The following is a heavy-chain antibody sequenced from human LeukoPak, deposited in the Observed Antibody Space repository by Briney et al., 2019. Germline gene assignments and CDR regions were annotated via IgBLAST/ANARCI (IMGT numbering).Heavy chain of an antibody. J-gene: IGHJ4*02. Sequence: PSETLSLTCTVSGGSISSSSYYWGWIRQPPGKGLEWIGSIYYSGSTYYNPSLKSRVTISVDTSKNQFSLKLSSVTAADTAVYYCASNDHRDGYSYGDYYFDYWGQGTLVTVSS. CDR3: ASNDHRDGYSYGDYYFDY. D-gene: IGHD5-18*01. V-gene: IGHV4-39*07. CDR2: IYYSGST. CDR1: GGSISSSSYY.